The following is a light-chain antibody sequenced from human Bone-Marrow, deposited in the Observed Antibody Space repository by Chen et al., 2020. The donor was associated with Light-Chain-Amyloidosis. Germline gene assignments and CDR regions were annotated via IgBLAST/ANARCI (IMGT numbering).Light chain of an antibody. CDR3: QVWDRSSDRPV. Sequence: SYVLTQPSSVSVAPGQTATIACGGNNIGSTSVHWYQQTPGQAPLLVVYDDSDRPSGIPKRLSGSNSGNTATLNISRVEAGDEADYYCQVWDRSSDRPVFGGGTKLTVL. V-gene: IGLV3-21*02. CDR1: NIGSTS. J-gene: IGLJ3*02. CDR2: DDS.